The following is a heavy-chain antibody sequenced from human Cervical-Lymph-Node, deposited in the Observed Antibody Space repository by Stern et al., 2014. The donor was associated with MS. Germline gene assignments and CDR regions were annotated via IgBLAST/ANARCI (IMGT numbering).Heavy chain of an antibody. D-gene: IGHD6-6*01. V-gene: IGHV1-69*01. CDR2: IVPIFGKT. J-gene: IGHJ5*02. Sequence: VQLVQSGAQVKKPGSSVRVSCQASGGTFSTYSFCWVRQAPGQGLEWMGGIVPIFGKTNYAQKFQGRVTFTADESTSTVYMDLTSRRSDDTAVYYCATDVLRDISSSSWGQGTQVTVSS. CDR3: ATDVLRDISSSS. CDR1: GGTFSTYS.